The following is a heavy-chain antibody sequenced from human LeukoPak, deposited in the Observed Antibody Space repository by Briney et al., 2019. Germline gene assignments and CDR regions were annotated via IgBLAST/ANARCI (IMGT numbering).Heavy chain of an antibody. Sequence: SETLSLTCTVSGGSISSGSYYWSWIRQPAGKGLEWIGRIYTSGSTNYNPSLKSRVTISVDTSKNQFSLKLSSVTAADTAVYYCAREGYSGYDKTKTFDYWGQGTLVTVSS. CDR1: GGSISSGSYY. CDR3: AREGYSGYDKTKTFDY. V-gene: IGHV4-61*02. J-gene: IGHJ4*02. CDR2: IYTSGST. D-gene: IGHD5-12*01.